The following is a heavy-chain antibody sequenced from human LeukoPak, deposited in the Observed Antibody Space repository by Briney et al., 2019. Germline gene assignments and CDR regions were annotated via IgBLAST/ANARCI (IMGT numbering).Heavy chain of an antibody. J-gene: IGHJ4*02. CDR3: ARRKVLSVARALDF. CDR2: INGNGLSI. V-gene: IGHV3-48*04. CDR1: GFTFNTYT. Sequence: GGSLRLSCATSGFTFNTYTMNWVRQAPGKGLEWVSSINGNGLSIYYADSVKGLFTISRDNSNNSLYLQMNSLGAEDTAVYFCARRKVLSVARALDFWGQGTLVTVSS. D-gene: IGHD4/OR15-4a*01.